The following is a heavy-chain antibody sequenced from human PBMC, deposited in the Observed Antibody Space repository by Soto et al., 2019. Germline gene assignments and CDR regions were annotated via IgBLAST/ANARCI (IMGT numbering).Heavy chain of an antibody. Sequence: PSETLSLTCAVSGGSISSGGYSWSWIRQPPGKGMEWIGYIYHSGSTYYNPSLKSRVTISVDRSKNQFSLKLSSVTAADTAVYYCARGTVTENKSGFDYWGQGTLVTVSS. D-gene: IGHD4-17*01. V-gene: IGHV4-30-2*01. CDR2: IYHSGST. CDR1: GGSISSGGYS. CDR3: ARGTVTENKSGFDY. J-gene: IGHJ4*02.